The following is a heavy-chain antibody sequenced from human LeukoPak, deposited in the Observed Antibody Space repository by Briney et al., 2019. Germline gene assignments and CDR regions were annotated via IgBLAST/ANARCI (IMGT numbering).Heavy chain of an antibody. D-gene: IGHD2-8*01. CDR1: GYTFTSYG. V-gene: IGHV1-18*01. J-gene: IGHJ6*02. CDR3: ARSGYCTNGVCHPYYYYGMDV. Sequence: GASVKVSCKASGYTFTSYGISWVRQAPGQGLEWMGWISAYNGNTNYAQKLQGRVTMTTDTSTSTAYMELRSLRSDDTAVYYCARSGYCTNGVCHPYYYYGMDVWGQGTTVTVSS. CDR2: ISAYNGNT.